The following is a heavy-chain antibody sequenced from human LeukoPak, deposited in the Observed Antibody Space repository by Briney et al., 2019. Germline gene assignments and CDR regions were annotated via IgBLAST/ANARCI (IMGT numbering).Heavy chain of an antibody. D-gene: IGHD3-9*01. V-gene: IGHV3-23*01. CDR1: GFTFSSCA. Sequence: GGSLRLSCAASGFTFSSCAMSWVRQAPGKGLEWVSAISGSGGSTYYADSVKGRFTISRDNSKNTLYLQMNSLRAEDTAVYYCAKLIQIYDILTGYYPWYFDYWGQGTLVTVSS. J-gene: IGHJ4*02. CDR3: AKLIQIYDILTGYYPWYFDY. CDR2: ISGSGGST.